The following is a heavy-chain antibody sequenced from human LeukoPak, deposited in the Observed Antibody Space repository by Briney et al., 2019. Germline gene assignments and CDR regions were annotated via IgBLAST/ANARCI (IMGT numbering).Heavy chain of an antibody. J-gene: IGHJ4*02. D-gene: IGHD5-18*01. V-gene: IGHV3-53*01. CDR3: AKDWSYGYYPAPYYFDY. CDR2: IYSGGST. CDR1: GFTVSSNY. Sequence: GGSLRLSCAASGFTVSSNYMSWVRQAPGKGLEWVSVIYSGGSTYYADSVKGRFTISRDNSKNTLYLQMSSLRAEDTAVYYCAKDWSYGYYPAPYYFDYWGQGTLVTVSS.